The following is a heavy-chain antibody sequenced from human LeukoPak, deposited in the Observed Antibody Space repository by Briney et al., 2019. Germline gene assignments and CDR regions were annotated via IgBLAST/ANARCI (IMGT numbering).Heavy chain of an antibody. V-gene: IGHV5-51*01. Sequence: PGESLKISCQGFGYRFTNYWIGWVRQMPGKGLEWMGITYPGDSDTRYSPSFQGQVTISADKSISTAYLQWSSLKASDTAMYYCATSLGEWLSSFDYWGQGTLVTVSS. CDR3: ATSLGEWLSSFDY. CDR1: GYRFTNYW. J-gene: IGHJ4*02. D-gene: IGHD3-3*01. CDR2: TYPGDSDT.